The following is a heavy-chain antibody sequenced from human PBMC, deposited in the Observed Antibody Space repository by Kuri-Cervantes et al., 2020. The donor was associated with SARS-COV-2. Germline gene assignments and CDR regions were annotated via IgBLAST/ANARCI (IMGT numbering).Heavy chain of an antibody. Sequence: GGSLRLSCAASGFTFSSYDMHWVRQATGKGLEWVSAIGTAGDTYYPGSVKGRFTISRENAKNSLYLQMNSLRAGDTAVYYCATGRITMIVVVLPYYFDYWGQGTLVTVSS. CDR2: IGTAGDT. V-gene: IGHV3-13*01. CDR3: ATGRITMIVVVLPYYFDY. J-gene: IGHJ4*02. CDR1: GFTFSSYD. D-gene: IGHD3-22*01.